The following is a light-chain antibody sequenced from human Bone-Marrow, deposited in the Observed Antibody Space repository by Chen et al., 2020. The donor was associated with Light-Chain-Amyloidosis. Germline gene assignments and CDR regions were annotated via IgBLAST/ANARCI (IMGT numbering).Light chain of an antibody. J-gene: IGLJ2*01. CDR3: QSADSSGTYEVI. V-gene: IGLV3-25*03. CDR1: DLPPKN. CDR2: RDT. Sequence: SYELTQPPSVSVTPGQTARITCSGDDLPPKNDYWYQQKPGQAPVLVIHRDTERPSGISERFSGSSSGTTATLTISGVQAEDEADYHCQSADSSGTYEVIFGGGTNLTVL.